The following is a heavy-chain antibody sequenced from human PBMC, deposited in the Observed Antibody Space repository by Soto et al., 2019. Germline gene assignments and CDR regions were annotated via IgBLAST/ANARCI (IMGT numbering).Heavy chain of an antibody. J-gene: IGHJ4*02. D-gene: IGHD4-17*01. CDR2: ISYSGRT. V-gene: IGHV4-39*01. CDR3: ARRRASDYGGNHHPYYFDR. CDR1: GASIITDNYF. Sequence: PSETLSLTCTVSGASIITDNYFWVWIRQSPXRGLELIGSISYSGRTYDNPPLQSRVTISIDASKNQFSLKLTSVTTADTAVYYCARRRASDYGGNHHPYYFDRWGQGALVTVSS.